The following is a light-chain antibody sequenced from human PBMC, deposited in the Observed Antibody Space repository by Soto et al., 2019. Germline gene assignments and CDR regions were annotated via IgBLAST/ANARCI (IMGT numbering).Light chain of an antibody. CDR1: QSISRW. CDR2: DAS. J-gene: IGKJ4*01. CDR3: QLYSSFLT. Sequence: DIQMTQSPSTLSASVGDRVTITCRASQSISRWLAWSQQKPGKAPKLLIYDASNLQSGVSSRFSGSGSGTEFTLTITSLQPDDFATYYCQLYSSFLTFGGGTKVDIK. V-gene: IGKV1-5*01.